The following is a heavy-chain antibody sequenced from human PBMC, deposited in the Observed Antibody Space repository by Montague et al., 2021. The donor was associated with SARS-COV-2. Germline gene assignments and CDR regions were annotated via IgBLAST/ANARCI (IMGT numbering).Heavy chain of an antibody. D-gene: IGHD5-18*01. Sequence: SETLSLTCTVSGGSISGYYWSCIRQPPGKGPEWIGNIYDTGNTNYNPSLKSRVTISEDTSKNQFSLRLTSVTAADTAVYYCARDFRLQLWQTNYYFGLWGRGTLVSASS. V-gene: IGHV4-59*01. CDR1: GGSISGYY. J-gene: IGHJ2*01. CDR3: ARDFRLQLWQTNYYFGL. CDR2: IYDTGNT.